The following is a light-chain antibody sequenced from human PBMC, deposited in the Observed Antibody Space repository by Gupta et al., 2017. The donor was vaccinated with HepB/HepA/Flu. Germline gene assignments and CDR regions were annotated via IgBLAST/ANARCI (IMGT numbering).Light chain of an antibody. V-gene: IGLV5-45*02. J-gene: IGLJ3*02. CDR2: YKSDSDN. CDR1: SGINVGTYR. Sequence: QAVLTQPSSLSASPGASASLTCTLRSGINVGTYRIYWYQQKPGSPPQYLLKYKSDSDNQQGSGVPSRFSGSNDASANAGILLISGLQSEDEADYYCMIWHSSAWVFGGGTKLTVL. CDR3: MIWHSSAWV.